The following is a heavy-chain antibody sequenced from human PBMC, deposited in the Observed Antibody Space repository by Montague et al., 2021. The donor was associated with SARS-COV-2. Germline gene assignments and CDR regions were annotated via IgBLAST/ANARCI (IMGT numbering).Heavy chain of an antibody. V-gene: IGHV3-7*01. CDR3: ARDGYGDYPFDY. D-gene: IGHD4-17*01. CDR1: GFTFSSYW. Sequence: SLRLSCAASGFTFSSYWMSWVRQAPGKGLEWVANIKQDGSEKYYVDSVKGRFTISRDNAKNSLYLQVNSLRAEDTAVYYCARDGYGDYPFDYWGQGTLVTVSS. J-gene: IGHJ4*02. CDR2: IKQDGSEK.